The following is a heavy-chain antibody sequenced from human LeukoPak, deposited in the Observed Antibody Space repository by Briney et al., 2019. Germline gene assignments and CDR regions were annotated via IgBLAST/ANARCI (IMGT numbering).Heavy chain of an antibody. Sequence: SETLSFTCTGSGTSLSPFHWTWFRQPAGQQLEGIGLIYSTGTATLNPSLSSRVAMSVALAKNQLFLKLASMTAADTAMYYCARKDGDYWGQGTLVSVSS. CDR1: GTSLSPFH. V-gene: IGHV4-4*07. J-gene: IGHJ4*02. CDR2: IYSTGTA. CDR3: ARKDGDY.